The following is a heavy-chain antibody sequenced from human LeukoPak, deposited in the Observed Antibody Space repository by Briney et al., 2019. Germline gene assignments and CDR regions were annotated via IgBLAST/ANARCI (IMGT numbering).Heavy chain of an antibody. CDR3: AKSPINTVVTPFDY. CDR1: GYTFNSYA. V-gene: IGHV3-23*01. D-gene: IGHD4-23*01. CDR2: ISGSGGST. Sequence: PGGSLRLSCAASGYTFNSYAMSWVRQAPGKGLEWVSAISGSGGSTYYADSVKGRFTISRDNSKNTLYLQMNSLRAEDTAVYYCAKSPINTVVTPFDYWGQGTLVTVSS. J-gene: IGHJ4*02.